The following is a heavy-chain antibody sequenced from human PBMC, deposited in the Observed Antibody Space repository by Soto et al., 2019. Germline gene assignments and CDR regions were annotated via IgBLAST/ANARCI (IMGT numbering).Heavy chain of an antibody. Sequence: QVQLVQSGAEVKKPGSSVKVSCKASGGTFSSYAISWVRQAPGQGLEWMGGIIPIFGTANYAQKFQGRVTITADKSASTAYMELSSLRSEDTAVYYCARGGYYDSSGYPAEYFQHWGQGTLVTVSS. J-gene: IGHJ1*01. CDR3: ARGGYYDSSGYPAEYFQH. D-gene: IGHD3-22*01. V-gene: IGHV1-69*06. CDR2: IIPIFGTA. CDR1: GGTFSSYA.